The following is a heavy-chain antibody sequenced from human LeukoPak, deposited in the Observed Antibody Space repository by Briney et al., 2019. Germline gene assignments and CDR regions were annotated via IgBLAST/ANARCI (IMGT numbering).Heavy chain of an antibody. Sequence: SETLSLTCAVYGGSFSGYYWSWIRQPPGKGLEWIGEINHSGSTNYNPSLKSRVTISVDTSKNQFSLKLSSVTAADAAVYYCARASYGYSYYYGMDVWGQGTTVTVSS. CDR3: ARASYGYSYYYGMDV. CDR1: GGSFSGYY. J-gene: IGHJ6*02. CDR2: INHSGST. D-gene: IGHD5-18*01. V-gene: IGHV4-34*01.